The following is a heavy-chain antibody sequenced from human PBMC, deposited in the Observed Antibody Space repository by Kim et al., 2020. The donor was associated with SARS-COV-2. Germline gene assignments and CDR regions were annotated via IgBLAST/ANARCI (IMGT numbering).Heavy chain of an antibody. D-gene: IGHD5-18*01. Sequence: ADTVEGRLTRSRDNSKNTLHRKMNSLRARDTAVYYCARDRYGPGFYYFDYWGQGTLVTVSS. J-gene: IGHJ4*02. CDR3: ARDRYGPGFYYFDY. V-gene: IGHV3-30*03.